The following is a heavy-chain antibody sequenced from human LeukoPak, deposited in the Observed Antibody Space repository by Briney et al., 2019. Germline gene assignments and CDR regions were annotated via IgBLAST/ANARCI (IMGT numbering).Heavy chain of an antibody. CDR3: AKYAVPGNPFFDY. J-gene: IGHJ4*02. Sequence: GGSLRLSCAASGFTFSAYSVNWVRQAPGKGLEWVSSFASSGSIYYADSVKGRFTISRDNSKNTLYLQMNGLRAEDTAVYYCAKYAVPGNPFFDYWGQGTLVTVSS. CDR1: GFTFSAYS. V-gene: IGHV3-69-1*01. CDR2: FASSGSI. D-gene: IGHD4-23*01.